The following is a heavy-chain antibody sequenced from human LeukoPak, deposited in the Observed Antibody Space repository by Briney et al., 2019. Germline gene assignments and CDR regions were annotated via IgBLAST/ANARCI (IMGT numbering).Heavy chain of an antibody. D-gene: IGHD6-13*01. CDR1: GGSISSYY. CDR2: IYYTGST. Sequence: SETLSLTCTVSGGSISSYYWSWIRQPPGKGLEWIGYIYYTGSTDYNPSLKSRVAISVDTSKNQLSLKLSSVTAADTAVYYCARGSKAAPGTFDYWGQGTLVTVSS. J-gene: IGHJ4*02. V-gene: IGHV4-59*01. CDR3: ARGSKAAPGTFDY.